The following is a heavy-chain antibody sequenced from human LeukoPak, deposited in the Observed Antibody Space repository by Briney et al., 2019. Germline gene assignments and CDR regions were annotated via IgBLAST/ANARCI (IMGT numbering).Heavy chain of an antibody. J-gene: IGHJ4*02. V-gene: IGHV3-33*01. CDR1: GFTFSNYG. CDR3: AGNYGPYYFDY. CDR2: IWYDGSNK. D-gene: IGHD3-10*01. Sequence: GRSLRLSCAASGFTFSNYGMHWVRQAPGKGVEWVAVIWYDGSNKYYADSVKGRFTISRDNSKNTLYLQMNSLRAEDTAVYYCAGNYGPYYFDYWGQGTLVTVSS.